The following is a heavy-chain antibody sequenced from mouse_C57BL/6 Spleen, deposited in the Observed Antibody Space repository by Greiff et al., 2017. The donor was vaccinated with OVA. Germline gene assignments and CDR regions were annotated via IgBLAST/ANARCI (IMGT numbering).Heavy chain of an antibody. D-gene: IGHD2-10*01. CDR1: GFTFSSYA. J-gene: IGHJ4*01. CDR2: ISSGGDYI. V-gene: IGHV5-9-1*02. Sequence: DVMLVESGEGLVKPGGSLKLSCAASGFTFSSYAMSWVRQTPEKRLEWVAYISSGGDYIYYADTVKGRFTISRDNARNTLYLQMSSLKSEDTAMYYCTGLLVYYAMDYWGQGTSVTVSS. CDR3: TGLLVYYAMDY.